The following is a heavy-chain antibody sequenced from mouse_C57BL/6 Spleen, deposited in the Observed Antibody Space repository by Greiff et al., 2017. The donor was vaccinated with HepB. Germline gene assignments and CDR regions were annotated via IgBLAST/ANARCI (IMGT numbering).Heavy chain of an antibody. CDR2: INPSNGGT. D-gene: IGHD1-1*01. J-gene: IGHJ3*01. CDR3: ARGYYGSSYDWFAY. CDR1: GYTFTSYW. V-gene: IGHV1-53*01. Sequence: QVHVKQPGTELVKPGASVKLSCKASGYTFTSYWMHWVKQRPGQGLEWIGNINPSNGGTNYNEKFKSKATLTVDKSSSTAYMQLSSLTSEDSAVYYCARGYYGSSYDWFAYWGQGTLVTVSA.